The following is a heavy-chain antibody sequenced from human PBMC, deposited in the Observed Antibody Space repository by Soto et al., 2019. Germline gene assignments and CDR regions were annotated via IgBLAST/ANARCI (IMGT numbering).Heavy chain of an antibody. J-gene: IGHJ4*02. V-gene: IGHV3-15*07. CDR1: GFTFTNAW. CDR3: LTASPFDY. CDR2: IKSKIDGETT. D-gene: IGHD7-27*01. Sequence: EVQLVESGGGLVKPGGSLRLSCAASGFTFTNAWMNWVRQAPGKGLEWVGHIKSKIDGETTDYAAPVKGRFTISRDDSKTTPYLEMNSLKTEDTGIYSCLTASPFDYWGQGALVTVSS.